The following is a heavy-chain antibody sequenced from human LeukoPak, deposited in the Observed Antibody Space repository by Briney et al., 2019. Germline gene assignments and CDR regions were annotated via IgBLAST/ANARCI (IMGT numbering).Heavy chain of an antibody. J-gene: IGHJ4*02. CDR2: IYYSGST. V-gene: IGHV4-61*01. Sequence: SETLSLTCTISGRSVSSGSYSWSWFRQPPGKGLEWLGYIYYSGSTNYNPSLKNRVTISVDTSKNQFSLKLSSVTAADTAVYCCAGERRSILVAGFDYWGQGTLVTVSS. CDR1: GRSVSSGSYS. CDR3: AGERRSILVAGFDY. D-gene: IGHD6-19*01.